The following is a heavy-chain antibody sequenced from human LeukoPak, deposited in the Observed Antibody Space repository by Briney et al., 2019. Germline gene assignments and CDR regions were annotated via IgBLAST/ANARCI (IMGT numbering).Heavy chain of an antibody. J-gene: IGHJ4*02. V-gene: IGHV4-59*08. D-gene: IGHD5-24*01. Sequence: SETLSLTCTVSGGSISNYYWSWIRQSPEKGVEWIGYIHDSGSTNYNPSLKSRVPISVDTSKHQFSLKQSSVTAADTAVYYCARLDAAAGRYLQFFYWGQGTLVTVSS. CDR1: GGSISNYY. CDR3: ARLDAAAGRYLQFFY. CDR2: IHDSGST.